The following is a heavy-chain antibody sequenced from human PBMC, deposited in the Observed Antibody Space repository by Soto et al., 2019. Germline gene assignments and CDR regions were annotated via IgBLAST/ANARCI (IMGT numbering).Heavy chain of an antibody. D-gene: IGHD2-15*01. CDR1: GYTFTCYA. J-gene: IGHJ6*02. CDR2: ISAYNGNT. CDR3: ARDQYCSGGSCVVYYGMDV. Sequence: ASAKVSCKASGYTFTCYAISWVRQAHGQGLEWMGWISAYNGNTNYAQKLQGRVTMTTDTSTSTAYMELRSLRSDDTAVYYCARDQYCSGGSCVVYYGMDVWGQGTTGTVSS. V-gene: IGHV1-18*01.